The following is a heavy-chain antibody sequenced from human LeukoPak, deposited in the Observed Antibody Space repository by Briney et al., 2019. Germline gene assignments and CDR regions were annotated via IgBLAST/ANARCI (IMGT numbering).Heavy chain of an antibody. CDR1: GGSISSSSYY. D-gene: IGHD3-22*01. CDR3: ARRDYYDSSGYYAPFDY. CDR2: IYYSGST. V-gene: IGHV4-39*01. Sequence: SSETLSLTCTVSGGSISSSSYYWGWVRQPPGKGLEWIGSIYYSGSTYYNPSLKSRVTISVDTSKNQCSLKLNSVTAADTAVYYCARRDYYDSSGYYAPFDYWGQGTLVTVSS. J-gene: IGHJ4*02.